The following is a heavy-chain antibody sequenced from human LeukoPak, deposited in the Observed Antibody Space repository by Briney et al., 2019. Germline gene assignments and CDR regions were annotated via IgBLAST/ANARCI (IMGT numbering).Heavy chain of an antibody. Sequence: GGSLRLSCAASGFTFSSYALHWVRQVPGKGLEWLAVISHGGSNQYYADSVKGRFTISRDDSKNTVYLQMNSLRPDDTAVYSCARDGQLDYWGQGTLVTVSS. CDR2: ISHGGSNQ. CDR3: ARDGQLDY. V-gene: IGHV3-30*04. J-gene: IGHJ4*02. CDR1: GFTFSSYA.